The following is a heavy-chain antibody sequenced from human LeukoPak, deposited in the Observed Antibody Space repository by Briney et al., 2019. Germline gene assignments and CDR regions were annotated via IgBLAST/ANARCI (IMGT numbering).Heavy chain of an antibody. CDR2: IYYSGST. CDR1: GGSISSSSYY. V-gene: IGHV4-61*01. Sequence: SETLSLTCTVSGGSISSSSYYWSWIRQPPGKGLEWIGYIYYSGSTNYNPSLKSRVTISVDTSKNQFSLKLSSVTAADTAVYYCARCVGAYYYYGLDVWGQGTTVTVSS. J-gene: IGHJ6*02. D-gene: IGHD1-26*01. CDR3: ARCVGAYYYYGLDV.